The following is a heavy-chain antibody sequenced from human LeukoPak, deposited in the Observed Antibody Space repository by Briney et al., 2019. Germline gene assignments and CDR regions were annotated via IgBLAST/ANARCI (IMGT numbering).Heavy chain of an antibody. Sequence: GGSLGLSCAASGFTFNNYAMTWVRQAPGKGLEWVSVVSGSGDNTNYADSVKGRFTISRDNSKNTLYLQMNSLRAEDTAVYYCAREFSDYGDSAGYFDYWGQGTLVTVSS. V-gene: IGHV3-23*01. CDR3: AREFSDYGDSAGYFDY. CDR1: GFTFNNYA. CDR2: VSGSGDNT. D-gene: IGHD4-17*01. J-gene: IGHJ4*02.